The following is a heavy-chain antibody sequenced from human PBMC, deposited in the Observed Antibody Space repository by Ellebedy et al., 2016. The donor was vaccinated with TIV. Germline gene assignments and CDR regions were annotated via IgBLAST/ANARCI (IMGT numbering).Heavy chain of an antibody. CDR1: GYTFTSYY. J-gene: IGHJ4*02. V-gene: IGHV1-46*01. CDR2: INPSGGST. CDR3: AREGPSYIVVAVAATPTVGVY. D-gene: IGHD2-15*01. Sequence: ASVKVSXXASGYTFTSYYMHWVRQAPGQGLEWMGIINPSGGSTSYAQKFQGRVTMTRDTSTSTVYMELSSLRSEDTAVYYCAREGPSYIVVAVAATPTVGVYWGQGTLVTVSS.